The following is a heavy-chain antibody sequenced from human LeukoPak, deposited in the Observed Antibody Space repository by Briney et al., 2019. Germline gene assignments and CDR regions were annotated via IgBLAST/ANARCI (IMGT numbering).Heavy chain of an antibody. CDR2: IYYSGSI. J-gene: IGHJ5*02. CDR1: GGSISSYY. D-gene: IGHD6-13*01. V-gene: IGHV4-59*12. CDR3: ARGYRYSSSRFDP. Sequence: SETLSLTCTVSGGSISSYYWSWIRQPPGKGLEWIGYIYYSGSINYNPSLKSRVTISVDTSKNQFSLKLSSVTAADTAVYYCARGYRYSSSRFDPWGQGTLVTVSS.